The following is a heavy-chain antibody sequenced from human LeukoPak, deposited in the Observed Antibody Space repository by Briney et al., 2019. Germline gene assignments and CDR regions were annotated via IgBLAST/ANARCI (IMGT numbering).Heavy chain of an antibody. Sequence: SETLSLTCTVSGGSISSYYWSWLRQPPGKGLEWIGYIYYSGSTDYNPSLTRRVTISVDTSKNQFALKLSSVTAADTAVYYCARLIGVAAATTNWFDPWGQGTLVTVSS. J-gene: IGHJ5*02. V-gene: IGHV4-59*01. CDR1: GGSISSYY. D-gene: IGHD6-13*01. CDR3: ARLIGVAAATTNWFDP. CDR2: IYYSGST.